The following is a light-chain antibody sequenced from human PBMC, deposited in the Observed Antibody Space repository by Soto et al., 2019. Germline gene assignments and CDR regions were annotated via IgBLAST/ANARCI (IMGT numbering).Light chain of an antibody. CDR2: AAS. Sequence: DIQMTQSPSSLSASVGDRVTITCRASQGIANNLAWYQQKPGIVPKLLIYAASALQPGVPSRFSGSGSGTDFTLTISSLQPEDVATYYCQNYNSAPFTFGGGTKVEIK. CDR1: QGIANN. CDR3: QNYNSAPFT. V-gene: IGKV1-27*01. J-gene: IGKJ4*01.